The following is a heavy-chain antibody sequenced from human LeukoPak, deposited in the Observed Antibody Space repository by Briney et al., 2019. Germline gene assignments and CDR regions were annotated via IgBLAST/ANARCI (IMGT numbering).Heavy chain of an antibody. CDR3: AKNSENSNGSNYYNKISFDY. J-gene: IGHJ4*02. D-gene: IGHD3-9*01. CDR1: GGTFSSYA. Sequence: ASVKVSCKASGGTFSSYAISWVRQAPGQGLEWMGRIIPILGIANYAQKFQGRVTITADKSTSTAYMELSSLRSEDTAVDYCAKNSENSNGSNYYNKISFDYWGQGTLVTVSS. CDR2: IIPILGIA. V-gene: IGHV1-69*04.